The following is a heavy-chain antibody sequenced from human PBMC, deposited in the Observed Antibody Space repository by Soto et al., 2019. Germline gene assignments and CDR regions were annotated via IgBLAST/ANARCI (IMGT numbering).Heavy chain of an antibody. Sequence: PSETRSRTWTVSGGSISSGVYYGIWIRQHPGKDLEWIGYIYYSGSTYYNPSLKSRVTISVDTSKNQFSLKLSSVTAADTAVYYCARAPRIFGVYYFDYWGQGTLVTVSS. V-gene: IGHV4-31*02. CDR1: GGSISSGVYY. CDR3: ARAPRIFGVYYFDY. D-gene: IGHD3-3*01. CDR2: IYYSGST. J-gene: IGHJ4*02.